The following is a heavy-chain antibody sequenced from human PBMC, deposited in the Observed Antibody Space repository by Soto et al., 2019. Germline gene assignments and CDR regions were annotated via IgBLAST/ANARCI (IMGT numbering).Heavy chain of an antibody. CDR2: IKSKTDGGTT. CDR3: TTWGYGLNYYYYYMDV. Sequence: GGSLRLSCAASGFTFSNAWMSWVRQAPGKGLEWVGRIKSKTDGGTTDYAAPVKGRFTISRDDSKNTLYLKMNSLKTEDTAVYYCTTWGYGLNYYYYYMDVWGKGTTVTVSS. V-gene: IGHV3-15*01. D-gene: IGHD5-12*01. CDR1: GFTFSNAW. J-gene: IGHJ6*03.